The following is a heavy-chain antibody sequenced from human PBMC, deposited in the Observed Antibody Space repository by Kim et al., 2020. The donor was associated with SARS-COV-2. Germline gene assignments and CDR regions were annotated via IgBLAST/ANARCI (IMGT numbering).Heavy chain of an antibody. V-gene: IGHV3-48*04. D-gene: IGHD3-3*01. CDR2: SCSNSI. J-gene: IGHJ4*02. Sequence: SCSNSIYYANSVEGRFTISRDNAKNSVYLQMNSLRVEDTAVYYCARDWNYWGQRTLVTVSS. CDR3: ARDWNY.